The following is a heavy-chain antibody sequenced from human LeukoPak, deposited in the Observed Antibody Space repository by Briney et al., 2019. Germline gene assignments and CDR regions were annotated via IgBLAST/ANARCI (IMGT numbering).Heavy chain of an antibody. J-gene: IGHJ4*02. V-gene: IGHV3-15*01. CDR2: IKSKTDGGTT. CDR3: TTAGEMATNVDY. CDR1: GLTFSNAW. Sequence: GGSLRLSCAASGLTFSNAWMSWVRQVPGKGLEWVGRIKSKTDGGTTDYAAPVKGRFTISRDDSKNTLYLQMNSLKTEDTAVYYCTTAGEMATNVDYWGQGTLVTVSS. D-gene: IGHD5-24*01.